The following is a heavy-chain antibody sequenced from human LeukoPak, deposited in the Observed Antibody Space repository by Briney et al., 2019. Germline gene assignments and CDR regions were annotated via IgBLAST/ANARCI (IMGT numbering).Heavy chain of an antibody. CDR2: IFPTGST. J-gene: IGHJ4*02. Sequence: SETLSLTCAVSGDSVSSDKWWGWVRQSPGKGLEWIGEIFPTGSTFYNPSLRSRVTISIEKSENHFSLNLRSVTAADTAIYYCARDRYYYDNSGGRPLDFWGQGTLVTVSS. V-gene: IGHV4-4*02. D-gene: IGHD3-22*01. CDR3: ARDRYYYDNSGGRPLDF. CDR1: GDSVSSDKW.